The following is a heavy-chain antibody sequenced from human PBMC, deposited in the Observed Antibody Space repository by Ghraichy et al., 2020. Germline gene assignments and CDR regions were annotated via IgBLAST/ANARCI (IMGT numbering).Heavy chain of an antibody. CDR2: IWYDGSNK. D-gene: IGHD6-13*01. Sequence: GGSLRLSCAASGFTFSSYGMHWVRQAPGKGLEWVAVIWYDGSNKYYADSVKGRFTISRDNSKNTLYLQMNSLRAEDTAVYYCARIYSSSWYYYYYGMDVWGQGTTVTVSS. CDR1: GFTFSSYG. CDR3: ARIYSSSWYYYYYGMDV. V-gene: IGHV3-33*01. J-gene: IGHJ6*02.